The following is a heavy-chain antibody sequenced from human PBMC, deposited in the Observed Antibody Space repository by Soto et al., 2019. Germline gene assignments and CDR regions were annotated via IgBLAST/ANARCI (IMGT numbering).Heavy chain of an antibody. Sequence: PSETLSLTCTVSGDSISSYSWSWIRQPPGKGLEWIGYIYYSGSTNYNPSPKSRVTISVDTSKNQFSLKLNSMTAADTAVYYCARHNYGSGSTYFDYWGQGTLVTVSS. J-gene: IGHJ4*02. V-gene: IGHV4-59*08. D-gene: IGHD3-10*01. CDR3: ARHNYGSGSTYFDY. CDR2: IYYSGST. CDR1: GDSISSYS.